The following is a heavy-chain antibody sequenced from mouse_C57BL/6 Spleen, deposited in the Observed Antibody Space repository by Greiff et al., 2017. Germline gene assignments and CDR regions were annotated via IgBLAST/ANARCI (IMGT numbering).Heavy chain of an antibody. D-gene: IGHD1-1*01. Sequence: QVQLQQPGAELVKPGASVKVSCKASGYTFTSYWMHWVKQRPGQGLEWIGEIDPSDSYTNYNQKFQGKSTLTVDKSSSPAYMLLSSLTSEDSAVYYCARPYYYGSSHFAYWSQGTLVTVSA. CDR2: IDPSDSYT. V-gene: IGHV1-69*01. CDR3: ARPYYYGSSHFAY. CDR1: GYTFTSYW. J-gene: IGHJ3*01.